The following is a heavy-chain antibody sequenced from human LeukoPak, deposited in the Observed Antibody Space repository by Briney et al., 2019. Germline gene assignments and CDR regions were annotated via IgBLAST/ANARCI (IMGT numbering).Heavy chain of an antibody. Sequence: GGSLRLSCAASGFTFSDYYMSWIRQAPGKRLEWVSYISSSGSTIYYADSVKGRFTISRDNAKNSLYLQMNSLRAEDTAVYYCARDERAYGSGSYFDYWGQGTLVTVSS. V-gene: IGHV3-11*04. CDR3: ARDERAYGSGSYFDY. J-gene: IGHJ4*02. CDR1: GFTFSDYY. CDR2: ISSSGSTI. D-gene: IGHD3-10*01.